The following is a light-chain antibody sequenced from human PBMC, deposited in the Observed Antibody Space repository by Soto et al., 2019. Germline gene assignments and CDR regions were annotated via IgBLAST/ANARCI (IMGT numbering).Light chain of an antibody. Sequence: EIVLTQSPGTLSLSPGKRATLSCRASQSVSNFLAWYQQKPGQAPRLLIYDTSNRATGIPARFSGSGSGTDFTLTINNLDPEDFAVYYCQQRSNWPINFGQGTRLEIK. J-gene: IGKJ5*01. V-gene: IGKV3-11*01. CDR1: QSVSNF. CDR3: QQRSNWPIN. CDR2: DTS.